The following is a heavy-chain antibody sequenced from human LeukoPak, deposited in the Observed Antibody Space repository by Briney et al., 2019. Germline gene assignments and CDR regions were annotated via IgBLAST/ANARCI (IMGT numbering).Heavy chain of an antibody. CDR1: GFTFSDTW. CDR3: ARDWFHAIDY. D-gene: IGHD2/OR15-2a*01. Sequence: PGGSLRLSCAASGFTFSDTWMHWVRQVPGKGLVWVSRIRGDGSDARYAESVKGRFTISRDNAKNILYLQMNSLRDEDTAVYYCARDWFHAIDYWGQGTLATVSS. J-gene: IGHJ4*02. CDR2: IRGDGSDA. V-gene: IGHV3-74*01.